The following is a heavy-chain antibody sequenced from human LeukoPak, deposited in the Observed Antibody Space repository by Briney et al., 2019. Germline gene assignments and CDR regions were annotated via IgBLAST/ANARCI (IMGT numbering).Heavy chain of an antibody. CDR1: GFTFDDYA. J-gene: IGHJ3*01. Sequence: PGGSLRLSCAASGFTFDDYAMHWVRQAPGKGLEWVSGISWNSGSIGYADSVKGRFTISRDNAKNSLYLQMNSLRAEDTALYYCAKSLLQWDAFDLWGQGTVVTVSS. D-gene: IGHD6-19*01. CDR3: AKSLLQWDAFDL. V-gene: IGHV3-9*01. CDR2: ISWNSGSI.